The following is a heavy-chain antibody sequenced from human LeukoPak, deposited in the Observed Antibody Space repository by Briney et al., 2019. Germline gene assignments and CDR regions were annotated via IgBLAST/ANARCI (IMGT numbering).Heavy chain of an antibody. CDR3: ARVRSSSSGGVDY. J-gene: IGHJ4*02. V-gene: IGHV4-38-2*02. CDR2: IYHSGST. D-gene: IGHD6-6*01. Sequence: SETLSLTCTVSGYSISSGYYWGWIRQPPGKGLEWIGSIYHSGSTYYNPSLKSRVTISEDTSKNQFSLKLSSVTAADTAVYYCARVRSSSSGGVDYWGQGTLVTVSS. CDR1: GYSISSGYY.